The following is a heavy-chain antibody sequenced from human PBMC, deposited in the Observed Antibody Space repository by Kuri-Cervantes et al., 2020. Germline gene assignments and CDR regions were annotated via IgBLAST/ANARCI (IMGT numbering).Heavy chain of an antibody. CDR3: AKDSPSNYYVSSDYINYMDV. V-gene: IGHV3-30*02. D-gene: IGHD3-22*01. CDR1: GFTFSSYG. J-gene: IGHJ6*03. Sequence: GESLKISCAASGFTFSSYGMHWVRQAPGKGLEWVAFIRYDGSNKYYADSVKGRFTISRDNSKNTLYLQMNSLRVDDTAVYYCAKDSPSNYYVSSDYINYMDVWGKGTAVTVSS. CDR2: IRYDGSNK.